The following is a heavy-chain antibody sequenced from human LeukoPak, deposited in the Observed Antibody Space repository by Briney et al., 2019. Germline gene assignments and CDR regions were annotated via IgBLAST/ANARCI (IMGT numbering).Heavy chain of an antibody. V-gene: IGHV3-15*01. CDR1: GFTFSSYA. D-gene: IGHD3-10*01. CDR3: TKRNYGSGSYFYY. CDR2: IKSKTDGGTT. J-gene: IGHJ4*02. Sequence: GGSLRLSCAASGFTFSSYAMSWVRQAPGKGLEWVGRIKSKTDGGTTDYAAPVKGRFTISRDDSKNTLYLQMNSLKTEDTAVYYCTKRNYGSGSYFYYWGQGTLVTVSS.